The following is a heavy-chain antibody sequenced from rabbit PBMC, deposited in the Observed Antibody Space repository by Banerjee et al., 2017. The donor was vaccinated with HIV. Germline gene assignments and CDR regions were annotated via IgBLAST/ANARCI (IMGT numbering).Heavy chain of an antibody. J-gene: IGHJ4*01. Sequence: QDQLEESGGDLVKPEGSLTLTCTASGFSFSTKYVMCWVRQAPGKGLEWIACIYNGDGSTYYASWVNGRFTISRSTSLNTVTLQMTSLTAADTATYFCARDRDWTLDLWGQGTLGTVS. CDR1: GFSFSTKYV. V-gene: IGHV1S47*01. CDR2: IYNGDGST. D-gene: IGHD4-2*01. CDR3: ARDRDWTLDL.